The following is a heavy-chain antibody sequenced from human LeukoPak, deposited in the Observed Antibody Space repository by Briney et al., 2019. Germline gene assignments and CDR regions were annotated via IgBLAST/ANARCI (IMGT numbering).Heavy chain of an antibody. Sequence: PGGSLRLSCAASGFTFSSSAMGWVRQAPGKGLEWVSAISNNGGYTYCADSVQGRFTISRDNSKSTLCLQMNSLRAEDTAVYYCAKQLGYCSDGSCYFPYWGQGTLVTVSS. V-gene: IGHV3-23*01. CDR1: GFTFSSSA. J-gene: IGHJ4*02. CDR3: AKQLGYCSDGSCYFPY. CDR2: ISNNGGYT. D-gene: IGHD2-15*01.